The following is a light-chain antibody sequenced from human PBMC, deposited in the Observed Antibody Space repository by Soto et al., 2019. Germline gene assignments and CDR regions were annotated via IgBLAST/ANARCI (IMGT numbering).Light chain of an antibody. CDR1: QSINNW. J-gene: IGKJ1*01. V-gene: IGKV1-5*03. CDR3: QQYDTYGT. Sequence: DIQMTQSPSTLSASVGDRDTITCRASQSINNWLAWYQQKPGKAPKLLIYKASNLDIGVTSRFSGSGSGTDVTLTISSLQPDDFATYYCQQYDTYGTFGQGTKVEIK. CDR2: KAS.